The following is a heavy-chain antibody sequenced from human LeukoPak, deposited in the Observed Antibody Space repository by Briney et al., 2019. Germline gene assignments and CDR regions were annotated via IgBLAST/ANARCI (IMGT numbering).Heavy chain of an antibody. D-gene: IGHD2-21*01. Sequence: GGSPKISFKGSGYRFTSYWIGWVRPMPGKGLEWMGIIYPGDSDTRYSPSFQGQVTISADKSISTAYLQWSSLKASDTAMYYCARKSTYSDALDIWGQGTMVTVSS. CDR1: GYRFTSYW. V-gene: IGHV5-51*01. CDR2: IYPGDSDT. CDR3: ARKSTYSDALDI. J-gene: IGHJ3*02.